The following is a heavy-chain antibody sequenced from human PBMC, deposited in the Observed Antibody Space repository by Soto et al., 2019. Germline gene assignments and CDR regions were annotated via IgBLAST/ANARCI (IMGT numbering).Heavy chain of an antibody. CDR2: ISYSGST. CDR1: GGSISSYY. J-gene: IGHJ3*02. CDR3: ARRYGSAFDI. V-gene: IGHV4-59*01. Sequence: SETLSLTCTVSGGSISSYYWTWIRQPPGKGLEWIGYISYSGSTSYNPSLKSRITISVDTSKNQFSLKVRSVTAADTAVYYCARRYGSAFDIWGQGTMVTVSS. D-gene: IGHD3-10*01.